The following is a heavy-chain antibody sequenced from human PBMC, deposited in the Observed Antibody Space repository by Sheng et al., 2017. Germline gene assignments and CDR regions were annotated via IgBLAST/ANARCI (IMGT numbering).Heavy chain of an antibody. V-gene: IGHV1-18*01. Sequence: QVQLVQSGAEVKKPGASVKVSCKASGYTFTSYGISWVRQAPGQGLEWMGWISAYNGNTNYAQKLQGRVTMTTDTSTSTAYMELRSLRSDDTAVYYCARVGDVVVPAARTMPKYYFDYWGQGTLVTVSS. CDR3: ARVGDVVVPAARTMPKYYFDY. J-gene: IGHJ4*02. CDR1: GYTFTSYG. CDR2: ISAYNGNT. D-gene: IGHD2-2*01.